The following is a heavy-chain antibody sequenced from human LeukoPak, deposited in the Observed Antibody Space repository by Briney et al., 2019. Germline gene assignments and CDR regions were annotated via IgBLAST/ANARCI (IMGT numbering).Heavy chain of an antibody. V-gene: IGHV3-23*01. J-gene: IGHJ4*02. CDR3: ARDYTIFGVATPDY. Sequence: PGGSLRLSCATSGITSSNYAMSWVRQAPGKGLEWVSSFSASGGNTYYADSVKGRFTFSRDNSKNTLYLQMNSLRAEDTAVYYCARDYTIFGVATPDYWGQGTLVTVSS. D-gene: IGHD3-3*01. CDR2: FSASGGNT. CDR1: GITSSNYA.